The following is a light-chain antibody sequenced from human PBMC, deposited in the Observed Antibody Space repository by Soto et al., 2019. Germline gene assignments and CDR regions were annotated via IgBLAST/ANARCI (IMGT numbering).Light chain of an antibody. Sequence: DIQMTQSPSTLSASVGDRVTITCRASQSISSWLAWYQQKPGKAPKLLIYKASSLESGVPSRFSGSGSGTEFTLTISSLQPEDFATYYCQQANSFPRGTFGQGTRLEI. J-gene: IGKJ5*01. CDR1: QSISSW. CDR3: QQANSFPRGT. CDR2: KAS. V-gene: IGKV1-5*03.